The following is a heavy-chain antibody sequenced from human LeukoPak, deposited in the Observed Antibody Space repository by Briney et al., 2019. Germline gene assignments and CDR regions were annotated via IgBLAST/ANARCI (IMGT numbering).Heavy chain of an antibody. Sequence: GGTLRLSCAASGFTFSSYGMSWVRQAPGKGLEWVSAISGSGGSTYYADSVKGRFTISRDNSKNTLYLQMISLRAEDTAVYYCARGDGGEQQLVLGYWGQGTLVTVSS. V-gene: IGHV3-23*01. CDR1: GFTFSSYG. CDR3: ARGDGGEQQLVLGY. J-gene: IGHJ4*02. CDR2: ISGSGGST. D-gene: IGHD6-13*01.